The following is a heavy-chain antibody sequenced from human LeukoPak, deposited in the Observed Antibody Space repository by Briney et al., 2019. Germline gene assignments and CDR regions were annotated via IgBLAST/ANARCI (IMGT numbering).Heavy chain of an antibody. CDR1: GFTFSNYG. Sequence: GGSLRLSCAASGFTFSNYGMHWVRQAPGKGLEWVANIKQDGSEKYYVGSVKGRFTISRDNAKNSLYLQMNSLRAEDTALYYCARRDPYYYYMDVWGKGTTVTVSS. V-gene: IGHV3-7*03. CDR3: ARRDPYYYYMDV. CDR2: IKQDGSEK. J-gene: IGHJ6*03.